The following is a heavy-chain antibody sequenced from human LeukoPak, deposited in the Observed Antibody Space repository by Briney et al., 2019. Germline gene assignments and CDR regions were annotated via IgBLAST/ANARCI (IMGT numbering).Heavy chain of an antibody. J-gene: IGHJ3*02. CDR1: GFNFGGYS. CDR2: ISNSSSYI. V-gene: IGHV3-21*01. CDR3: ARVSSGSKYSGGWAAFDI. Sequence: PGGSLRLSCAASGFNFGGYSMNWVRQAPGKGLEWVSSISNSSSYIYYADSVKGRFTISRDNAKNSLYLQMNSLRAEDTAVYYCARVSSGSKYSGGWAAFDIWGQGTMVTVSS. D-gene: IGHD1-26*01.